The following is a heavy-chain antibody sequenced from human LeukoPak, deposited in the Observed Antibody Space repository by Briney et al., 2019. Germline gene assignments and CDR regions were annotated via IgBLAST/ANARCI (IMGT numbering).Heavy chain of an antibody. CDR3: AKDLYSSSWYDY. D-gene: IGHD6-13*01. V-gene: IGHV3-23*01. CDR1: GFTFSSYA. J-gene: IGHJ4*02. CDR2: ISGSGGST. Sequence: GGSLRLSCAASGFTFSSYAMSWVRQAPGKGLEWVSAISGSGGSTYYADSVKGRFTISRDNSKNTLYLQKNSLRAEDTAVYYCAKDLYSSSWYDYWGKGTLVTVSS.